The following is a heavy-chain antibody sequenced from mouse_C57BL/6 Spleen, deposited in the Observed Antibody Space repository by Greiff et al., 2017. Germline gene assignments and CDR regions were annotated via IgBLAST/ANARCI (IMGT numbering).Heavy chain of an antibody. J-gene: IGHJ3*01. CDR2: IYPRDGST. CDR1: GYTFTSYD. Sequence: VQLQQSGPVLVKPGASVKLSCKASGYTFTSYDINWVKQRPGQGLEWIGWIYPRDGSTKYNEKFKGKATLTVDSSSSTAYMELHSLTSEDSAVYFCEDASFAYWGHGPLVTVSA. CDR3: EDASFAY. V-gene: IGHV1-85*01.